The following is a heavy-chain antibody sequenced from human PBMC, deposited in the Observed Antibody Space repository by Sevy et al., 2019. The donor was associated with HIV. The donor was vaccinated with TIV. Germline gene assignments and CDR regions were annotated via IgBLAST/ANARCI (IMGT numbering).Heavy chain of an antibody. V-gene: IGHV3-48*01. CDR1: GFTFSSYS. CDR3: ARDGGVYCSSTSCYPLDAFDI. D-gene: IGHD2-2*01. CDR2: ISSSSRTI. J-gene: IGHJ3*02. Sequence: GGSLRLSCAASGFTFSSYSMNWVRQAPGKGLEWVSYISSSSRTIYYADSVKGRFTISRDNAKNSLYLQMNSLRAEDTAVYYCARDGGVYCSSTSCYPLDAFDIWGQGTMVTVSS.